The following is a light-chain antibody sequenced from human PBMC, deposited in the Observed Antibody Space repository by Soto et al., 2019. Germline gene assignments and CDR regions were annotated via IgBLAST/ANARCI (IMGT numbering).Light chain of an antibody. Sequence: QSALTQPASVSGSPGQSITISCTGTSSDVGSYNLVSWYQQHPGKAPKLMIYEGSKRPSGVSNRFSSSRSGNTASLTIAGVQAEDEADYYCCSNAGSRVFGGGTKLTVL. CDR2: EGS. V-gene: IGLV2-23*01. CDR1: SSDVGSYNL. CDR3: CSNAGSRV. J-gene: IGLJ3*02.